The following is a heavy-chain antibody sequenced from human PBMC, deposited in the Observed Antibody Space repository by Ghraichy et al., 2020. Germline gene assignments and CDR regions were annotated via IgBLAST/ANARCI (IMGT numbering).Heavy chain of an antibody. CDR2: INNRGGTT. J-gene: IGHJ6*02. CDR1: GFTFSNYA. CDR3: VRSIRGGSGNNFYNYFGRDL. V-gene: IGHV3-64D*06. Sequence: GGSLRLSCSASGFTFSNYAMHWVRQASGKGLEYVSGINNRGGTTYYADSVKGRFTISSNISKNTLHLQMSSLRVEDTAVYYCVRSIRGGSGNNFYNYFGRDLWAQGPTGTVSS. D-gene: IGHD3-10*01.